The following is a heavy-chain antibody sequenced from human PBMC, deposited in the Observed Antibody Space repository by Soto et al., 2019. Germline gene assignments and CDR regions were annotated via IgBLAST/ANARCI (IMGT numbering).Heavy chain of an antibody. Sequence: EVQLVESGGGLVQPGRSPRLSCAASGFTFDDYAMHWVRQAPGKGLEWVSGISWNSGSIGYADSVKGRFTISRDNAKNSLYLQMNSLRAEDTALYYCAKDQDDYIWGSYRSFDYWGQGTLVTVSS. D-gene: IGHD3-16*02. CDR3: AKDQDDYIWGSYRSFDY. CDR1: GFTFDDYA. V-gene: IGHV3-9*01. CDR2: ISWNSGSI. J-gene: IGHJ4*02.